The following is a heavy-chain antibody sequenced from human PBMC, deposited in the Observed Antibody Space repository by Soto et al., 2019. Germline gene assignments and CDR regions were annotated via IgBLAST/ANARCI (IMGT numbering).Heavy chain of an antibody. Sequence: QLQLQESGSGLVKPSQTLSLTCAVSGGSISSGGYSWSWIRQPPGKGLEWMGYIYHSGSTYYNPSLKSRVTISVDRSKKQFSLKLSSVTAADTAVYYCARGPPPRLLWFGEFPDWGQGTLVTVSS. CDR2: IYHSGST. D-gene: IGHD3-10*01. V-gene: IGHV4-30-2*01. CDR1: GGSISSGGYS. CDR3: ARGPPPRLLWFGEFPD. J-gene: IGHJ4*02.